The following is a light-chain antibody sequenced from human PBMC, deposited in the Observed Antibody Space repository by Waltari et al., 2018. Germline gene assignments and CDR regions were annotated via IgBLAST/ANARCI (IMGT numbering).Light chain of an antibody. V-gene: IGKV4-1*01. J-gene: IGKJ1*01. CDR1: QTVLYNSNNKNY. CDR2: WAS. CDR3: QQYYATPRT. Sequence: DIVMTQSPDSLAVSLGERATINCKSSQTVLYNSNNKNYLAWYQQKPGQPPKLLIYWASTRESGVPARFSGSGSGTDFTLTISSLQAEDVAVYYCQQYYATPRTFGQGTRVEIK.